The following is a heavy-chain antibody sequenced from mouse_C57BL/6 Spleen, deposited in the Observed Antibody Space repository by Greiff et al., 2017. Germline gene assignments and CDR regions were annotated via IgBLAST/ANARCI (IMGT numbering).Heavy chain of an antibody. J-gene: IGHJ2*01. V-gene: IGHV1-59*01. CDR1: GYTFTSYW. CDR3: ARSAAVVAPLDY. D-gene: IGHD1-1*01. Sequence: QVQLQQPGAELVRPGTSVKLSCKASGYTFTSYWMHWVKQRPGQGLEWIGVIDPSDSYTNYNQKFKGKATLTVDTSSSTAYMQLSSLTSEDSAVYYCARSAAVVAPLDYWGQGTTLTDSS. CDR2: IDPSDSYT.